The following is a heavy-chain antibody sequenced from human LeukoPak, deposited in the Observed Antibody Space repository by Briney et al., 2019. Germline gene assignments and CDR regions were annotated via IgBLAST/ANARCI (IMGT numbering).Heavy chain of an antibody. CDR1: GFTFSSN. CDR2: ISYDGSKK. D-gene: IGHD3-9*01. V-gene: IGHV3-30*18. CDR3: AKEYDRVHDAFDI. J-gene: IGHJ3*02. Sequence: PGRSLRLSCVVSGFTFSSNHWVRQAPGKGLEWVAVISYDGSKKYYADSMKGRFTISRDSSKNTLSLQMNSLRAEDTAVYYCAKEYDRVHDAFDIWGQGTMVTVSS.